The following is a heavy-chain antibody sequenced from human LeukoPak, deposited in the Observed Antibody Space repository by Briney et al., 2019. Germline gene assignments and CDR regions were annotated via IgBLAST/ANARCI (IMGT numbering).Heavy chain of an antibody. J-gene: IGHJ6*02. Sequence: ASVRVSCKVSGYTLTELSMHWVRQAPGKGLEWMGGFDPEDGETIYAQKFQGRVTMTEDTSTDTAYMELSSLRSEDTAVYHCATATSETIFGALNYGMDVWGQGTTVTVSS. CDR2: FDPEDGET. V-gene: IGHV1-24*01. CDR3: ATATSETIFGALNYGMDV. D-gene: IGHD3-3*01. CDR1: GYTLTELS.